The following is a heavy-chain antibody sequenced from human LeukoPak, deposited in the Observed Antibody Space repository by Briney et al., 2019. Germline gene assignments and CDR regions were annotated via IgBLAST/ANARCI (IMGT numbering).Heavy chain of an antibody. J-gene: IGHJ4*02. CDR3: ARDALWLGDLPLPY. CDR2: ISSSSSYI. D-gene: IGHD3-10*01. CDR1: GFTFSSYS. V-gene: IGHV3-21*01. Sequence: GGSLRLSCAASGFTFSSYSMNWVRQAPGKGLEWVSSISSSSSYIYYADSVKGRFTISRDNAKNSLYLQMNSLRAEDTAVYYCARDALWLGDLPLPYWGQGPLVTVSS.